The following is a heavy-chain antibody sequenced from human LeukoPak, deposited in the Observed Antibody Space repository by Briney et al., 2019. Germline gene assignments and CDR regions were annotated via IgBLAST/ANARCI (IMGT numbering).Heavy chain of an antibody. CDR3: ARAPNWDYFDY. Sequence: PSETLSLTCTVSGGSISSYYWSWIRQPPGKGLEWVGYIYYSGSTNYNPSLKSRVTISLDTSKNQFSLKLNSVTAADTAVYYCARAPNWDYFDYWGQGTLVTVSS. CDR1: GGSISSYY. V-gene: IGHV4-59*01. J-gene: IGHJ4*02. CDR2: IYYSGST. D-gene: IGHD7-27*01.